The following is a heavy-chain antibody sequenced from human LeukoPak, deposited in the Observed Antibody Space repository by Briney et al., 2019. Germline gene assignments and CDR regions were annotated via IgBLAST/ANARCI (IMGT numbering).Heavy chain of an antibody. Sequence: GGSLRLSCSASGFTFSSYAMHWVRQAPGKGLAYVSAISSNGGSTYYADSVKGRFTISRDNSKNTLYLQMSSLRAEDTAVYYCVTLIAVAGWPIDYWGQGTLVTVSS. CDR2: ISSNGGST. CDR1: GFTFSSYA. J-gene: IGHJ4*02. D-gene: IGHD6-19*01. V-gene: IGHV3-64D*06. CDR3: VTLIAVAGWPIDY.